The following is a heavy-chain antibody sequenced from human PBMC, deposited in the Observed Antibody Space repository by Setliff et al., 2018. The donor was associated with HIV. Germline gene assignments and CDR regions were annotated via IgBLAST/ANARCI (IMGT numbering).Heavy chain of an antibody. CDR2: IYGGDSDT. CDR3: ARLYDFWSGNSRNYYMDV. D-gene: IGHD3-3*01. V-gene: IGHV5-51*01. Sequence: PGESLKISCKASGYDFSRFWVAWVRQMPGKGLEYMGIIYGGDSDTRYSPSFQGQVTISADMSITTAYLQWNTLKASDTAMYYCARLYDFWSGNSRNYYMDVWGKGTTVTVSS. CDR1: GYDFSRFW. J-gene: IGHJ6*03.